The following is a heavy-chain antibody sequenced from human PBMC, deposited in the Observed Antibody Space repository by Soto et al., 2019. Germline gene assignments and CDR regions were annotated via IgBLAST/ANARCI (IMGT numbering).Heavy chain of an antibody. D-gene: IGHD4-17*01. Sequence: GGSLRLSCAASGFTVNANYLSWVRQAPGKGLEWVSVIYSGGSAYYTDSVKGRFTISRDNSKNTLYLQMNSLRAEDTAVYYCARGPYGDSGYWGQGILVTVSS. CDR3: ARGPYGDSGY. J-gene: IGHJ4*02. CDR2: IYSGGSA. CDR1: GFTVNANY. V-gene: IGHV3-53*01.